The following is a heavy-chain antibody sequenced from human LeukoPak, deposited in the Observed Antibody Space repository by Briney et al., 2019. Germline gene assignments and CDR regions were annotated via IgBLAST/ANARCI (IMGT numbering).Heavy chain of an antibody. Sequence: GGSLRLSCAASGFTFSSYAMHWVRQAPGKGLEWVAVISYDGSNKYYADSVKGRFTISRDNSKNTLYLQMNSVRAEDTAVYYCARDHWGGFNYGFDYWGQGTLVTVSS. D-gene: IGHD5-18*01. CDR2: ISYDGSNK. CDR3: ARDHWGGFNYGFDY. V-gene: IGHV3-30*04. CDR1: GFTFSSYA. J-gene: IGHJ4*02.